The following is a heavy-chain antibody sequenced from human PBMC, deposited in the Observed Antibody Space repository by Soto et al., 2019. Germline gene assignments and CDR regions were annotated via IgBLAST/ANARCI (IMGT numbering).Heavy chain of an antibody. D-gene: IGHD5-12*01. Sequence: QVQLVQSGTEVKKPGSSVKVSCKASGGTFISYTFNWVRQAPGQGLEWMGEILPIFGTTNYAQKFQGRVAFTADAATATGYRELSSLRSEDTALYFCASRGGHDALDLWGLGTMSTVSS. J-gene: IGHJ3*01. V-gene: IGHV1-69*01. CDR2: ILPIFGTT. CDR3: ASRGGHDALDL. CDR1: GGTFISYT.